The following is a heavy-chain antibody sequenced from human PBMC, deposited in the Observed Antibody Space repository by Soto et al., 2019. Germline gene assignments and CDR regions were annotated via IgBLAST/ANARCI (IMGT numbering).Heavy chain of an antibody. J-gene: IGHJ6*02. CDR3: ARNGSYYDFWSGYYFGGGMDV. Sequence: SETLSLTCAVYGGSFSGYYWSWIRQPPGKGPEWIGEINHSGSTNYNPSLKSRVTISVDTSKNQFSLKLSSVTAADTAVYYCARNGSYYDFWSGYYFGGGMDVWGQGTTVTVSS. D-gene: IGHD3-3*01. V-gene: IGHV4-34*01. CDR2: INHSGST. CDR1: GGSFSGYY.